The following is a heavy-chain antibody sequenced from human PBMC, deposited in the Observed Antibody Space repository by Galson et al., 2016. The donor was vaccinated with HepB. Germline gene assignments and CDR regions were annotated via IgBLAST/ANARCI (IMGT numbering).Heavy chain of an antibody. J-gene: IGHJ4*02. CDR1: GFSFSNSG. D-gene: IGHD3-16*01. Sequence: SLRLGCAASGFSFSNSGMGWVRQAPGRGQEWVSGIIRSGDATHSADFVKGRFTISRDNSKNTLYLYMNNLTAGDTAIYYCGKHGGFDYWGQGALVTVSS. CDR3: GKHGGFDY. CDR2: IIRSGDAT. V-gene: IGHV3-23*01.